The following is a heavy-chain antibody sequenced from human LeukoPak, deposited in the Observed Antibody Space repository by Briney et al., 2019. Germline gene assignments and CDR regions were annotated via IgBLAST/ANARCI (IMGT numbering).Heavy chain of an antibody. CDR1: GFTFSSSW. CDR3: VRGTSNWYGVDS. CDR2: MNGDGSTI. V-gene: IGHV3-74*01. D-gene: IGHD2-2*01. J-gene: IGHJ4*02. Sequence: PGGSLRLSCAASGFTFSSSWMHWVRQVPGKRLVWVSYMNGDGSTISHADSVKGRFTMSRDNAQNTLHLQMNSLREDDTAVYFCVRGTSNWYGVDSWGRGTLVTVSS.